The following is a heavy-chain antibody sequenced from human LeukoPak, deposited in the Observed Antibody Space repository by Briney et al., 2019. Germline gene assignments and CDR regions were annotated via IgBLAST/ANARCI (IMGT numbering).Heavy chain of an antibody. D-gene: IGHD2-2*02. Sequence: GGSLRLSCAASGFTFSSYAMHRVRQAPGKGLEWVAVISYDGSNKYYADSVKGRFTISRDNSKNTLYLQMNSLRAEDTAVYYCARGGVAAAIQRGEGNFDYWGQGTLVTVSS. CDR2: ISYDGSNK. J-gene: IGHJ4*02. CDR1: GFTFSSYA. V-gene: IGHV3-30-3*01. CDR3: ARGGVAAAIQRGEGNFDY.